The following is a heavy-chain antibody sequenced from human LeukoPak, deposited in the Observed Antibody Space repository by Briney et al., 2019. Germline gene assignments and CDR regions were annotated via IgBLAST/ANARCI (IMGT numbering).Heavy chain of an antibody. CDR1: GDSINIGYDY. CDR3: ARGFYSNFENYDYFYMDV. J-gene: IGHJ6*03. V-gene: IGHV4-39*07. D-gene: IGHD4-11*01. Sequence: SETLSLTCTVSGDSINIGYDYWGWVRQPPGKGLEWIGSVYSSGGTYYNPSLKSRVNISIDTSKNQFSLKLRSMTAADTAVYYCARGFYSNFENYDYFYMDVWGKGTTVTVSS. CDR2: VYSSGGT.